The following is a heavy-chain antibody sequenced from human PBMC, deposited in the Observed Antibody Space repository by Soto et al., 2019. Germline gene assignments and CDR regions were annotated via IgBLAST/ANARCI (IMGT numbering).Heavy chain of an antibody. V-gene: IGHV2-5*02. CDR2: IYWDDDK. D-gene: IGHD3-10*01. CDR3: AHSRVRGVGPYYFDY. J-gene: IGHJ4*02. Sequence: VSGPTLVNPTQTLTLTCTFSGFSLTTSGMGVGWIRQPPGRALEWLALIYWDDDKRYSPSLKSRLTITKDTSKNQVVLTMTNMDPVDTATYYCAHSRVRGVGPYYFDYWGQGTLVTVSS. CDR1: GFSLTTSGMG.